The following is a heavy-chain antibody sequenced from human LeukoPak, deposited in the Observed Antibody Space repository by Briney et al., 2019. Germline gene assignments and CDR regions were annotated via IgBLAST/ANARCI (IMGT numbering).Heavy chain of an antibody. CDR1: GVSISSSNSY. V-gene: IGHV4-39*07. CDR3: ARYSSSWYMVFDY. J-gene: IGHJ4*02. CDR2: IYYSGST. D-gene: IGHD6-13*01. Sequence: PSETLSLTCTVSGVSISSSNSYWGWIRQPPGKGLEWIGSIYYSGSTYYNPSLKSRVTISVDTSKNQFSLKLSSVTAADTAVYYCARYSSSWYMVFDYWGQGTLVTVSS.